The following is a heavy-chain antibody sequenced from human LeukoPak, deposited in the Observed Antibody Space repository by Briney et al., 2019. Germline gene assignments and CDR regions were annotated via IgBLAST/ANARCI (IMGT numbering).Heavy chain of an antibody. CDR1: GFTFSSYS. V-gene: IGHV3-48*01. J-gene: IGHJ4*02. D-gene: IGHD1-26*01. CDR2: ISSSSNTI. Sequence: PGGSLRLSCAASGFTFSSYSMNWVRQAPGKGLEWLSSISSSSNTIHYADSVKGRFTSSRDNAKNTLYLQMNSLRAEDTAVYYCARVGGSSYNYWGQGTLVTVSS. CDR3: ARVGGSSYNY.